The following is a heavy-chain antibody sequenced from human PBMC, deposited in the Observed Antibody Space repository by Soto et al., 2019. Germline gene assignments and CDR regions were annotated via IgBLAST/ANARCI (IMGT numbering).Heavy chain of an antibody. CDR2: IIPIPGTA. Sequence: QVQLVQSGAEVKKPGSSVKVSCKASGGTFGSYAISWVRQAPGQGLEWMGGIIPIPGTANYAQKFQGRVTNAAYESTSTAYMELSSLRSEDTAVYYCARSHGSSTSLEIYYYYYYGMDVWGQGTTVTVSS. J-gene: IGHJ6*02. V-gene: IGHV1-69*01. CDR3: ARSHGSSTSLEIYYYYYYGMDV. D-gene: IGHD2-2*01. CDR1: GGTFGSYA.